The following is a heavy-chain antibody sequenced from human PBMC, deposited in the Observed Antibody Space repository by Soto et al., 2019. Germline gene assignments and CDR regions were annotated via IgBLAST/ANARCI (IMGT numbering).Heavy chain of an antibody. CDR1: GFSLSTSGVG. V-gene: IGHV2-5*02. D-gene: IGHD3-10*01. CDR3: ARMAKRITMLRGVIYFFDY. J-gene: IGHJ4*02. CDR2: IYWDDDK. Sequence: SGPTLVNPTQTLTLTCTFSGFSLSTSGVGVGWIRQPPGKALEWLALIYWDDDKRYSPSLKSRLTITKDTSKNQVVLTMTNMDPVDTATYYCARMAKRITMLRGVIYFFDYWGQGTLVTVSS.